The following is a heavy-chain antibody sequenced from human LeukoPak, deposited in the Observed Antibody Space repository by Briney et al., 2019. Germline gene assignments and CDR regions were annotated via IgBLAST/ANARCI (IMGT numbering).Heavy chain of an antibody. J-gene: IGHJ4*02. CDR1: GFTFSSYA. CDR2: ISSNGGST. D-gene: IGHD6-19*01. Sequence: GGSLRLSCAASGFTFSSYAMHWVRQAPGKGLEYVSAISSNGGSTYYANSVKGRFTISRDNSKNTPYLQMGSLRAEDMAVYYCARDRGSYIAVAGVFDYWGQGTLVTVSS. V-gene: IGHV3-64*01. CDR3: ARDRGSYIAVAGVFDY.